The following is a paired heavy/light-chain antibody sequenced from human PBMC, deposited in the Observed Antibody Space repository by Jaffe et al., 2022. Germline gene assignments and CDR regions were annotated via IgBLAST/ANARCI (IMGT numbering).Heavy chain of an antibody. D-gene: IGHD4-17*01. CDR1: GHTFTFHF. Sequence: QVQLVQSGAELKEPGASVKVSCQASGHTFTFHFIHWVRQAPGQGLEYMATINPGGSFVGYAPKFQGRVTLTEDRSTKTIYMELSSLISEDTGVYYCALEIAATKKFNFWGQGTLVTVSS. V-gene: IGHV1-46*01. CDR3: ALEIAATKKFNF. J-gene: IGHJ4*02. CDR2: INPGGSFV.
Light chain of an antibody. V-gene: IGLV2-11*01. CDR2: DVS. Sequence: QSALTQPRSVSGSLGQSVTISCTGTSSDVGGYNYVSWYQQHPNTAPKLMIFDVSDRPSGVPDRFSGSKSGYTASLTISGLQAEDEADYYCCSYAGSYSHYVFGTGTKVTVL. CDR3: CSYAGSYSHYV. J-gene: IGLJ1*01. CDR1: SSDVGGYNY.